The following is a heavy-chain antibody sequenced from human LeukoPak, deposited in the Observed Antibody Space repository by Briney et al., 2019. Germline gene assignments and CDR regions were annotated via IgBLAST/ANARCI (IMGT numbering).Heavy chain of an antibody. CDR2: IYTSGST. CDR1: GGSISSGSYY. Sequence: PSETLSLTCTVSGGSISSGSYYWSWIRQPAGKGLEWIGRIYTSGSTNYNPSLKSRVTISVDTSKNQFSLKLSSVTAADTAVYYCARQKGGYSRVPDAFDIWGQGTMVTVSS. J-gene: IGHJ3*02. D-gene: IGHD6-13*01. V-gene: IGHV4-61*02. CDR3: ARQKGGYSRVPDAFDI.